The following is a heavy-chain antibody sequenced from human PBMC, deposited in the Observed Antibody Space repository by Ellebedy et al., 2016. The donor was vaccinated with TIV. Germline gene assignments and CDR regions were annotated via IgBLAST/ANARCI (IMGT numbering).Heavy chain of an antibody. CDR3: ARIRANSSGYPDAFDI. CDR2: IFSNDEK. J-gene: IGHJ3*02. V-gene: IGHV2-26*01. D-gene: IGHD3-22*01. CDR1: GFSLSNARMG. Sequence: SGPTLVKPTETLTLTCTVSGFSLSNARMGVSWIRQPPGKALEWLAHIFSNDEKSYSTSLKSRLTISKDTSKSQVVLTMTNMDPVDTATYYCARIRANSSGYPDAFDIWGQGTMVTVSS.